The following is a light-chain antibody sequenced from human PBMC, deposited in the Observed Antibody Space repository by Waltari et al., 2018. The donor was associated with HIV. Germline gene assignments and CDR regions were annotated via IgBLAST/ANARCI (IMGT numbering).Light chain of an antibody. V-gene: IGLV3-25*03. CDR2: KDS. Sequence: SYELTQPPSVSVSQGQTARITCSGDALPQQYAYWYQQKPGQAPVLVIYKDSERPSGIPERFSGSSSGTTVTLTISGVQAEDEADYYCQSADSSGTYVFGTGTKVTVL. CDR3: QSADSSGTYV. CDR1: ALPQQY. J-gene: IGLJ1*01.